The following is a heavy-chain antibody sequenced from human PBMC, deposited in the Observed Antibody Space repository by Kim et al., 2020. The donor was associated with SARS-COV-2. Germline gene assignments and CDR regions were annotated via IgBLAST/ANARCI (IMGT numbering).Heavy chain of an antibody. CDR1: GYSFTSYW. J-gene: IGHJ6*02. V-gene: IGHV5-10-1*01. Sequence: GESLKISCKGSGYSFTSYWISWVRQMPGKGLEWMGRIDPSDSYTNYSPSFQGHVTISADKSISTAYLQWSSLKASDTAMYYCARHGDSSSWFGGNYYYGMDVWGQGTTVTVSS. D-gene: IGHD6-13*01. CDR3: ARHGDSSSWFGGNYYYGMDV. CDR2: IDPSDSYT.